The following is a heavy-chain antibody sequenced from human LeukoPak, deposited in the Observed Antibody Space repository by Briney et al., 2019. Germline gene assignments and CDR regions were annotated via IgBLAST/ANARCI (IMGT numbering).Heavy chain of an antibody. V-gene: IGHV4-34*01. CDR2: IYYSGST. Sequence: SETLSLTCAVYGGSFSGYYWSWIRQPPGKGLEWIGSIYYSGSTYYNPSLKSRVTISVDTSKNQFSLKLSSVTAADTAVYYCARPSNKPSSGSYSESWGQGTLVTVSS. CDR1: GGSFSGYY. J-gene: IGHJ5*02. CDR3: ARPSNKPSSGSYSES. D-gene: IGHD1-26*01.